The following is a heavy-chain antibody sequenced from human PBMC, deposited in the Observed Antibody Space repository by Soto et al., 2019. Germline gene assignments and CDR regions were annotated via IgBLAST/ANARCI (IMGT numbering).Heavy chain of an antibody. Sequence: SGPTLVNPTPTLTLTCTFSGFSLSTSGMCVSWIRQPPGKALEWLALIDWDDDKYYSTSLKTRLTSSKDTSKNQLVLTMTNMDPVDTATYYCARDSSSWYGGNYYYGMDVWGQGTTVTVSS. J-gene: IGHJ6*02. D-gene: IGHD6-13*01. CDR1: GFSLSTSGMC. CDR3: ARDSSSWYGGNYYYGMDV. CDR2: IDWDDDK. V-gene: IGHV2-70*01.